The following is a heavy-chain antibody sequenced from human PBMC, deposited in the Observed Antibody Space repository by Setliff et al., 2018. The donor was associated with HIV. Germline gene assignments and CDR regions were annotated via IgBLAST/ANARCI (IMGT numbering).Heavy chain of an antibody. Sequence: SETLSLTCTVYGGSFSGYYWSWIRQPPGKGLEWMGEINHSGITNDSPSLKSRVTISVDTSKNQFSLKLRSVTAADTAVYYCARVTITTVRGVGYFYYFYMDVWGKGTTVTVSS. CDR1: GGSFSGYY. D-gene: IGHD3-10*01. V-gene: IGHV4-34*01. J-gene: IGHJ6*03. CDR3: ARVTITTVRGVGYFYYFYMDV. CDR2: INHSGIT.